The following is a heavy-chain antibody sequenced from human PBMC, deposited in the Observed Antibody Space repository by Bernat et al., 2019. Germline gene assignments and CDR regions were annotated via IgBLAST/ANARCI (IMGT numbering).Heavy chain of an antibody. Sequence: EVQLVESGGGLVQPGGSLRLSCAASGFNFNSSGMHWVRQAPGKGLVWVSRINSEGRSTTYADSVKGRFTISRDNAKNTLYLQMNSLRAEDTAVYYCAREDYCSGSSCYRRYFDCWGQGTLVTVSS. J-gene: IGHJ4*02. CDR2: INSEGRST. D-gene: IGHD2-2*01. CDR3: AREDYCSGSSCYRRYFDC. CDR1: GFNFNSSG. V-gene: IGHV3-74*01.